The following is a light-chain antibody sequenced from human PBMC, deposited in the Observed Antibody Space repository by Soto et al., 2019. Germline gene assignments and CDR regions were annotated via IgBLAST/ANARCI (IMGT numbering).Light chain of an antibody. J-gene: IGKJ1*01. CDR2: GAS. CDR3: QQYGSSSWT. CDR1: QSVSNRY. V-gene: IGKV3-20*01. Sequence: EIVLTQSPSALSLNPFEIATLSCRSLQSVSNRYLACYPPKPGPAPRPPIYGASRRATGLPDRFSGSGAGADFTLTIRRREPEDFAVYYCQQYGSSSWTFGKGPKGDIK.